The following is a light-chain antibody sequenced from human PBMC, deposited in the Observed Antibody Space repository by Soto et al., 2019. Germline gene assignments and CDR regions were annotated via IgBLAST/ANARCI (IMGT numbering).Light chain of an antibody. CDR1: TGAVTSGHY. CDR3: LLSYSNSRRV. Sequence: QAVVTQEPSLTVSPGGTVTLTCGSSTGAVTSGHYPYWFQQKPGQAPGTLIFETSNKHSWTPARFSGSLLGGKAALTLSGAQPEDEAEYYCLLSYSNSRRVFGGGTKLTVL. V-gene: IGLV7-46*01. CDR2: ETS. J-gene: IGLJ3*02.